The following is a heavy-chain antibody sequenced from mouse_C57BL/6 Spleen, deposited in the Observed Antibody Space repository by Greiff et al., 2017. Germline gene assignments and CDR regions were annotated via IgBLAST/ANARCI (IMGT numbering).Heavy chain of an antibody. V-gene: IGHV1-76*01. CDR1: GFTFTDYY. CDR3: AREEEWLYAIDD. CDR2: IYPGSGNT. D-gene: IGHD1-3*01. J-gene: IGHJ4*01. Sequence: VQLQQSGAELVRPGASVKLSCKASGFTFTDYYINWVKQRPGQGLEWIARIYPGSGNTYYNEKVKVKGTLTAEKSSSTDYMQLSSLTSEDSAVYFCAREEEWLYAIDDWGQGTSVTVSS.